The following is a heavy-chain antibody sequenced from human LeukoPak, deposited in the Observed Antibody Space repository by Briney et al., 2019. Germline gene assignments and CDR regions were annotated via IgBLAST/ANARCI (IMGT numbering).Heavy chain of an antibody. D-gene: IGHD3-9*01. CDR1: GGSISSYY. CDR3: ARGILDPGGYLLTGYLDY. CDR2: IYYGGST. J-gene: IGHJ4*02. V-gene: IGHV4-59*01. Sequence: SETLSLTCTVSGGSISSYYWSWIRQPPGKGLEWIGYIYYGGSTNYNPSLKSRVTISVDTSKNQFPLKLSSVTAADTAVYYCARGILDPGGYLLTGYLDYWGQGTLVTVSS.